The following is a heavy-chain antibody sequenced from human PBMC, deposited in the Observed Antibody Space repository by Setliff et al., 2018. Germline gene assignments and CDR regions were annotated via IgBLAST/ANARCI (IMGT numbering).Heavy chain of an antibody. CDR2: LYNTERA. Sequence: SETLSLTCTVSDGSLSTYYWSWIRQPPGKGLEWIGYLYNTERANYNPSLKSRVTISPDTSKNLFSLNLTSVTAADTAVYYCARLRGIAVPGAPKYYSPGYWGQGTLVTVSS. D-gene: IGHD6-19*01. CDR1: DGSLSTYY. V-gene: IGHV4-59*01. CDR3: ARLRGIAVPGAPKYYSPGY. J-gene: IGHJ4*02.